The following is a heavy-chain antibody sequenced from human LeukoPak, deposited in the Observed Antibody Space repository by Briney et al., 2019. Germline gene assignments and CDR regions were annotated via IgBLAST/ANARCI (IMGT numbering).Heavy chain of an antibody. CDR1: GFTFSSYG. D-gene: IGHD3-10*01. CDR3: AKDLWYYASGVPY. Sequence: PGGSLRLSCAASGFTFSSYGMSWVRQAPGMGLEWVSGISGSGGSTFYAGSVKGRFTISRDNSKNTLYLQMNSLRAEDTALYYCAKDLWYYASGVPYWGQGTPVTVSS. CDR2: ISGSGGST. V-gene: IGHV3-23*01. J-gene: IGHJ4*02.